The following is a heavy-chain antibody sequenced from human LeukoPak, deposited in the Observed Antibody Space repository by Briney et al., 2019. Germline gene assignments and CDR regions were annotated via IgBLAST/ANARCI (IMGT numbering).Heavy chain of an antibody. V-gene: IGHV1-46*01. Sequence: ASVKVSCKASGYTFTSYYMHWVRQAPGQGLEWMGIINPSGGSTSYAQKFQDRVTMTRDTSTSTVYMELSSLRSEDTAVYYCARDRSGGSGSYNNWFDPWGQGTLVTVSS. D-gene: IGHD3-10*01. CDR3: ARDRSGGSGSYNNWFDP. J-gene: IGHJ5*02. CDR2: INPSGGST. CDR1: GYTFTSYY.